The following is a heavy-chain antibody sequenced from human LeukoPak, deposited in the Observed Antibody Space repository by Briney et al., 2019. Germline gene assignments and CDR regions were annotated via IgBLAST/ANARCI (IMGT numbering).Heavy chain of an antibody. CDR3: VKDSSTTWFGRDSK. J-gene: IGHJ4*02. CDR2: VSTDPSNK. CDR1: GFTFSNYA. Sequence: GGSLRLSCAASGFTFSNYAMTWVRQAPGKGLEWVALVSTDPSNKNYADSVKGRFTISRDNSRNTLYLQMRSLRLEDTAVYYCVKDSSTTWFGRDSKWGRGTLVTVSS. D-gene: IGHD3-10*01. V-gene: IGHV3-30*18.